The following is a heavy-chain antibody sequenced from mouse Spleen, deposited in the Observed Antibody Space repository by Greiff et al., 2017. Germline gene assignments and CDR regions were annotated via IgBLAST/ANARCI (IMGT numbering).Heavy chain of an antibody. D-gene: IGHD1-1*01. V-gene: IGHV5-9-3*01. Sequence: EVKVEESGGGLVKPGGSLKLSCAASGFTFSSYAMSWVRQTPEKRLEWVATISSGGSYTYYPDSVKGRFTISRDNAKNTLYLQMSSLRSEDTAMYYCARHPFTTVVARVDYWGQGTTLTVSS. CDR2: ISSGGSYT. CDR3: ARHPFTTVVARVDY. J-gene: IGHJ2*01. CDR1: GFTFSSYA.